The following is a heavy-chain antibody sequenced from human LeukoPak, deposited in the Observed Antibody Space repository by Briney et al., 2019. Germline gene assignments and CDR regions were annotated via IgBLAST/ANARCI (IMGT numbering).Heavy chain of an antibody. Sequence: ASVKVSCKASGYTFTGYYMHWVRQAPGQGLEWMGWINPNSGGTNYAQKFQGRVTMTRDTSISTAYMELSRLRSDDTAVYYCARARPSSSSGWYRYYYYYYMDVWGKGTTVTVSS. CDR1: GYTFTGYY. CDR3: ARARPSSSSGWYRYYYYYYMDV. J-gene: IGHJ6*03. V-gene: IGHV1-2*02. CDR2: INPNSGGT. D-gene: IGHD6-19*01.